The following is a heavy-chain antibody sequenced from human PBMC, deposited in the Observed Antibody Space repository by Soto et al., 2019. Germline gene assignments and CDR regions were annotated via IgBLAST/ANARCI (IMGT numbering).Heavy chain of an antibody. CDR3: TTGGLVYARFDY. CDR2: IKTKPEGGTT. D-gene: IGHD2-8*01. J-gene: IGHJ4*01. Sequence: GGSLRLSCAVSGFTFSDAWMNWFRQAPGKGLEWVGRIKTKPEGGTTDYAAPVKDRFIISRDDSTNTVYLQMNSLSTEDAAVYYCTTGGLVYARFDYWGQGTLVTVS. V-gene: IGHV3-15*05. CDR1: GFTFSDAW.